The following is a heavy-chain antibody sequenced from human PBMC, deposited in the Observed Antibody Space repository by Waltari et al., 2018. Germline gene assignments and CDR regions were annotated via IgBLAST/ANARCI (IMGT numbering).Heavy chain of an antibody. CDR3: AKGRDSFGSGGREDYFDY. Sequence: QVQMVESGGGVVQPGGSLRLACAASGFTFSTYGMHWVRKAPGKGLEWVTFTRYDGNKEYYGDSVKGRFTISRDNSKDTLYLQMNSLRAEDTAVYYCAKGRDSFGSGGREDYFDYWGQGTLVTVSS. D-gene: IGHD3-10*01. J-gene: IGHJ4*02. CDR2: TRYDGNKE. V-gene: IGHV3-30*02. CDR1: GFTFSTYG.